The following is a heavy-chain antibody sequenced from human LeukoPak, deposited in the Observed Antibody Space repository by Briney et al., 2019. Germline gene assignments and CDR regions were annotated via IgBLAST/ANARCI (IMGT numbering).Heavy chain of an antibody. D-gene: IGHD6-6*01. CDR1: GGSISSSGSY. CDR3: ARVMAARREDLNWFDP. J-gene: IGHJ5*02. V-gene: IGHV4-39*07. Sequence: SETLSLTCTVSGGSISSSGSYWGWIRQPPGKALEWIGSIYYSGNTYNPSLKRRVTISVDTSKNQFSLNLTSVNAADTAVDYCARVMAARREDLNWFDPWGQGTLVTVSS. CDR2: IYYSGNT.